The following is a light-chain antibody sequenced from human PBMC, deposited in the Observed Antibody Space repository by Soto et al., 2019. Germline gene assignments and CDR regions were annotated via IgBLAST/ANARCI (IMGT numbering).Light chain of an antibody. CDR3: QQYSDWPYT. J-gene: IGKJ2*01. CDR1: QSISTN. V-gene: IGKV3-15*01. CDR2: GAS. Sequence: DILMTQSPATLSVSPGERATLSCRASQSISTNVAWYQQKLGQAPRLLVYGASTRATGIPGRFSGSGSGTEFTLTISSLQSQDFAVYHCQQYSDWPYTFGQGTKLEIK.